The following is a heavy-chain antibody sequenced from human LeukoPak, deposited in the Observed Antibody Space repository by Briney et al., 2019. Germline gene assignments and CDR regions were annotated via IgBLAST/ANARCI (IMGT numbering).Heavy chain of an antibody. J-gene: IGHJ5*02. CDR1: GGSISGYH. Sequence: SETLSLTCTVTGGSISGYHWNWIRQSPGKGLEWISNIFYTGNTDYNPSLKSRVTISINTSKNEISLILRSVTAADTAVYYCARSGYYSGDWGWFDPWGQGTLVTVSS. CDR3: ARSGYYSGDWGWFDP. D-gene: IGHD3-22*01. V-gene: IGHV4-59*08. CDR2: IFYTGNT.